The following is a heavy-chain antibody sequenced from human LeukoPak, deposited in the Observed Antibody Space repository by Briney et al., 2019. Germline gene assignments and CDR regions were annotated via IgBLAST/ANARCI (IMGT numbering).Heavy chain of an antibody. CDR1: GFTFSSHG. Sequence: GGSLRLSCAASGFTFSSHGMSWVRQAPGKGLEWVSGISGSGGGTFYADSVRGRFTISRDNSKNAVYLQMNSLRAEDTAVYYCAKSATTVTSNFEYWGQGTLVTVSS. V-gene: IGHV3-23*01. J-gene: IGHJ4*02. CDR3: AKSATTVTSNFEY. D-gene: IGHD4-17*01. CDR2: ISGSGGGT.